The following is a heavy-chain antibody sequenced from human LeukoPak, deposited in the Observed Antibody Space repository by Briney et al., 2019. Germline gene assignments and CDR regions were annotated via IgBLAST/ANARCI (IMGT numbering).Heavy chain of an antibody. D-gene: IGHD1-14*01. CDR3: AREVYGAHDY. CDR1: GYTFTSYG. CDR2: IIPIFGTA. J-gene: IGHJ4*02. Sequence: SVKVSCKASGYTFTSYGISWVRQAPGQGLEWMGGIIPIFGTANYAQKFQGRVTITADESTSTAYMELSSLRSEDTAVYYCAREVYGAHDYWGQGTLVTVSS. V-gene: IGHV1-69*13.